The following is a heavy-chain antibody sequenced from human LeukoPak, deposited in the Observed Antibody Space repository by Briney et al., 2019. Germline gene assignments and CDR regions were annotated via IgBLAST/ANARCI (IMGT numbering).Heavy chain of an antibody. Sequence: GGSLRLSCAVSGFTFSSYWISWVRQVPGKGLEWVANIRQDGSETSYVYSVKGRFTISRDNAKNSLYLQMNSLRAEDTAVYYCARDGPDIVVVPAANYYYYGMDVWGQGTTVTVSS. CDR1: GFTFSSYW. V-gene: IGHV3-7*05. CDR3: ARDGPDIVVVPAANYYYYGMDV. D-gene: IGHD2-2*01. CDR2: IRQDGSET. J-gene: IGHJ6*02.